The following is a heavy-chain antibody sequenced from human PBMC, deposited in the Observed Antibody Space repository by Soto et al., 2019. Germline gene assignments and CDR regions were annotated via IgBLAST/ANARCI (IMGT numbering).Heavy chain of an antibody. Sequence: PGGSLRLSCAASGFTFSSYAMSWVRQAPGKGLEWVSAISGSGGSTYYADYVKGRFTISRDNSKNTLYLQMNSLRAEDTAVYYCAKDHEQQLVFWTDYYYYGMDVWGQGTTVTVSS. J-gene: IGHJ6*02. CDR2: ISGSGGST. CDR3: AKDHEQQLVFWTDYYYYGMDV. D-gene: IGHD6-13*01. CDR1: GFTFSSYA. V-gene: IGHV3-23*01.